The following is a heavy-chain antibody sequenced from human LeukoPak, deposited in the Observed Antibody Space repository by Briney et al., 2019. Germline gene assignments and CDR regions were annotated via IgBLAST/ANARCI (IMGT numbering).Heavy chain of an antibody. CDR3: ASSSWYDSPGVV. CDR2: ITSSSSYI. V-gene: IGHV3-21*01. D-gene: IGHD6-13*01. CDR1: GFTLSSYT. Sequence: PGGSLRLSCAASGFTLSSYTMNWVRQAPGKGLEWVSSITSSSSYIYYADSVKGRFTISRDNAKNSLYLQMNSLRAEDTAVYYCASSSWYDSPGVVWGKGTTVTVSS. J-gene: IGHJ6*04.